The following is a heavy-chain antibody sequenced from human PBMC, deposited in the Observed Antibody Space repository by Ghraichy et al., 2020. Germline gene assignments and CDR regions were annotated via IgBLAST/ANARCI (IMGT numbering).Heavy chain of an antibody. CDR1: GGSIRSGGYY. Sequence: SETLSLTCTVSGGSIRSGGYYWSWIRQHPGKGLEWIGYIYYSGSTYYNPSLKSRVAISVDTSKNQFSLKLSSVTAADTAVYYCARDPGPPPPYGSWSYSRVYYNMDVWGQGTTVTVSS. CDR3: ARDPGPPPPYGSWSYSRVYYNMDV. V-gene: IGHV4-31*03. D-gene: IGHD3-10*01. J-gene: IGHJ6*02. CDR2: IYYSGST.